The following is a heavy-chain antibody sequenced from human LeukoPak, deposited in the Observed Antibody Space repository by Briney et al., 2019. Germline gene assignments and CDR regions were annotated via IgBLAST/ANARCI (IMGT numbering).Heavy chain of an antibody. V-gene: IGHV3-30*03. CDR3: AREGMGTAFSAWFEP. CDR2: VSSDGRIA. CDR1: GLTFSNYG. J-gene: IGHJ5*02. Sequence: GESLTLSCAASGLTFSNYGMHWVRQAPGNGMEWVAVVSSDGRIACYGDSLRGRLTASTHPSKNPTCLQFDTLRRADPAVYYCAREGMGTAFSAWFEPGSQATLVTVSS. D-gene: IGHD1-7*01.